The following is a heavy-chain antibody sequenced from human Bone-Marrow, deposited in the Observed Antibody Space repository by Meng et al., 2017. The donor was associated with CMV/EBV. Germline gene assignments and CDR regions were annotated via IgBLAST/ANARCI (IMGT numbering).Heavy chain of an antibody. D-gene: IGHD3-10*01. CDR3: TTHYSY. V-gene: IGHV3-15*01. J-gene: IGHJ1*01. CDR1: GFTFDDYG. Sequence: GESLKISCAASGFTFDDYGMSWVRQAPGKGLEWVGRIKSKTDGGTTDYAAPVKGRFTISRDDSKNTLYLQMNSLKTEDTAVYYCTTHYSYWGQGTLVTVSS. CDR2: IKSKTDGGTT.